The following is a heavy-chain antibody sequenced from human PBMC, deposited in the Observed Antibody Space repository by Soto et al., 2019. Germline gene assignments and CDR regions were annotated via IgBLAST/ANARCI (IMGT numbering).Heavy chain of an antibody. D-gene: IGHD5-12*01. CDR2: VIPIFGTA. J-gene: IGHJ6*02. V-gene: IGHV1-69*06. CDR3: AWGEAAEAVVATESVGYYGMDV. CDR1: GGTFSSYA. Sequence: GASVKVSGKASGGTFSSYAISWVRQAPGQGLEWMGGVIPIFGTANYAQKFQGRVTITADKSTSTAYMELSSLRSEDTAVYYCAWGEAAEAVVATESVGYYGMDVWGQGTTVTVSS.